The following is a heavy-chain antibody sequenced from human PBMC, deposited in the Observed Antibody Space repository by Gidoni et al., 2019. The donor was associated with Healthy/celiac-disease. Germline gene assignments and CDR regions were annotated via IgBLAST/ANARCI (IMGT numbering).Heavy chain of an antibody. CDR1: GFPFRDDY. J-gene: IGHJ4*02. D-gene: IGHD2-21*02. CDR3: ARDTEQDCGGDCYSYYFDY. Sequence: QVQLVESGGGLVKPGGSLRLSCAASGFPFRDDYMSWIRQAPGKGLEWVSYISSSGSTIYYADSVKGRFTISRDNAKNSLYLQMNSLRAEDTAVYYCARDTEQDCGGDCYSYYFDYWGQGTLVTVSS. V-gene: IGHV3-11*01. CDR2: ISSSGSTI.